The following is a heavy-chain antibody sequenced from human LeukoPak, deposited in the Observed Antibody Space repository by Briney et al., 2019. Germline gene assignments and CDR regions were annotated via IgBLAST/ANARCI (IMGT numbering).Heavy chain of an antibody. CDR3: ATESTESHWDCQYGGPCAFDI. Sequence: ASVKVSCEVSGYTLTELSMHWVRQAPGKGLEWMGGFDPEDGETIYAQKFQGRVTMTEDTSTDTAYMELSSLRSEDTAVYYCATESTESHWDCQYGGPCAFDIWGQGTMVTVSS. CDR1: GYTLTELS. J-gene: IGHJ3*02. D-gene: IGHD1-7*01. CDR2: FDPEDGET. V-gene: IGHV1-24*01.